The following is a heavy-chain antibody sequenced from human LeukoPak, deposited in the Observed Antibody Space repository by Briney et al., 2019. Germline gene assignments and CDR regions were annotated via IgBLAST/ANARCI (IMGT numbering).Heavy chain of an antibody. D-gene: IGHD4-23*01. CDR1: DGSFSGYY. J-gene: IGHJ1*01. Sequence: SSETLSLTCAVYDGSFSGYYCSWIRQPPGKGLEWIGEINHSGSANYNPSLKSRVTILLDMSKNQFSLNLSSVTAADTAVYYCARGPVNGGKSHFQNWGQGTLVTVSS. CDR2: INHSGSA. V-gene: IGHV4-34*01. CDR3: ARGPVNGGKSHFQN.